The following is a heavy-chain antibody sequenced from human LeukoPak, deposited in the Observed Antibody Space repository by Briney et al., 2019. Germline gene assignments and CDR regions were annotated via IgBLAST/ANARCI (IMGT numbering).Heavy chain of an antibody. D-gene: IGHD2-15*01. CDR1: GFTFDDYA. CDR3: AREKVVASQYYYYGMDV. J-gene: IGHJ6*02. V-gene: IGHV3-74*01. CDR2: IENNGRST. Sequence: GGSLRLSCAASGFTFDDYAMHWVRQAPGKGLVWVSHIENNGRSTNYAASVKGRFTISRDNTRNTLSLEMNNPRAEDTAVYYCAREKVVASQYYYYGMDVWGQGTTVTVSS.